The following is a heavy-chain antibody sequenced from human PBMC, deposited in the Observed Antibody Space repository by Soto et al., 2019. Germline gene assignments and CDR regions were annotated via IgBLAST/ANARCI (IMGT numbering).Heavy chain of an antibody. CDR1: GFSFSNYW. CDR3: ARCSSTSCYGEFDY. J-gene: IGHJ4*02. D-gene: IGHD2-2*01. V-gene: IGHV3-20*04. Sequence: GGSLRLSCAASGFSFSNYWMSWVRQAPGKGLEWVSGINWNGGGRGYVDSVKGRFTISRDNAKNSLYLQMNSLRAEETALYYCARCSSTSCYGEFDYWGQGTLVTV. CDR2: INWNGGGR.